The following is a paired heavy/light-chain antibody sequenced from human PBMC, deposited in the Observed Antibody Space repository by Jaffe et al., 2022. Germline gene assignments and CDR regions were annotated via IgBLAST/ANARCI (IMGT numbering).Light chain of an antibody. Sequence: EIVMTQSPATLSVSPGERATLSCRASQSVSSNLAWYQQKPGRAPRLLIYGASTRATGIPARFSGSGSGTEFTLTISSLQSEDFAVYYCHQYNKWPPWTFGQGTKVEIK. CDR2: GAS. V-gene: IGKV3-15*01. CDR1: QSVSSN. CDR3: HQYNKWPPWT. J-gene: IGKJ1*01.
Heavy chain of an antibody. D-gene: IGHD5-18*01. CDR3: AREGYSSGPYYFDY. CDR1: EFTFSNYE. Sequence: EVQLVESGGGLVQPGGSLRLSCAASEFTFSNYEMNWVRQAPGKGLEWVSYISSSGSTIYYADSVKGRFTISRDNAKNSLYLQMNSLRAEDTAVYYCAREGYSSGPYYFDYWGQGTLVTVSS. V-gene: IGHV3-48*03. CDR2: ISSSGSTI. J-gene: IGHJ4*02.